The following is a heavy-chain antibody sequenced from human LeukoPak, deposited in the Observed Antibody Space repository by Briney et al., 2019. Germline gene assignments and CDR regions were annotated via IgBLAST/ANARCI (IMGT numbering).Heavy chain of an antibody. V-gene: IGHV4-59*08. Sequence: SETLSLTCTISGSSISSYYWSWIRQPPGKRLEWIGYIYYTGSTNYNPSLKSRVTISVDTSKNQFSLKLSSVTAADTAVYYCARITDRTIFGEIMHGFDIWGQGTPVTVSS. J-gene: IGHJ3*02. CDR3: ARITDRTIFGEIMHGFDI. D-gene: IGHD3-3*01. CDR2: IYYTGST. CDR1: GSSISSYY.